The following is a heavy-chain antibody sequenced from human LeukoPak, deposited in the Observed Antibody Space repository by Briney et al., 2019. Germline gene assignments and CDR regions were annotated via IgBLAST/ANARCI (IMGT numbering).Heavy chain of an antibody. CDR2: IYYSGST. J-gene: IGHJ4*02. Sequence: SETLSLTCTVSGGSISSYYWSWIRQPPGKGLEWIGYIYYSGSTNYNPSLKSRVTISVDTSKNQFSLKLSSVTAADTAVYYCAREITIFGVVILDYWGQGTLVTVSS. CDR3: AREITIFGVVILDY. V-gene: IGHV4-59*08. CDR1: GGSISSYY. D-gene: IGHD3-3*01.